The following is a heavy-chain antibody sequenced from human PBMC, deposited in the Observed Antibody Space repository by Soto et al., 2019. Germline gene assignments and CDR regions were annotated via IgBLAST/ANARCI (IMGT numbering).Heavy chain of an antibody. CDR1: GGSFSGYY. CDR3: ARLNYDFWSGYYRY. CDR2: INHSGST. Sequence: QVQLQQWGAGLLKPSETLSLTCAVYGGSFSGYYWSWIRQPPGKGLEWIGEINHSGSTNYNPSLKSRVTISVDTSKNQFSLKLSSVTAADTAVYYCARLNYDFWSGYYRYWGQGTLVTVSS. V-gene: IGHV4-34*01. J-gene: IGHJ4*02. D-gene: IGHD3-3*01.